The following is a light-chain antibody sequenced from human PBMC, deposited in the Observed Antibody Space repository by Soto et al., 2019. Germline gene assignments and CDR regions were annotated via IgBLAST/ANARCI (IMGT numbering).Light chain of an antibody. J-gene: IGLJ3*02. Sequence: QAVVTQSPSASATPGQRVTISCSGSSSDIGSNTVNWYQQLPGTAPKLLIYDNNQRPSGVPDRFSGSKSGTTASLAISGLQSEDEADYYCAAWGGVLSGWVFGGGTKLTVL. CDR1: SSDIGSNT. CDR3: AAWGGVLSGWV. CDR2: DNN. V-gene: IGLV1-44*01.